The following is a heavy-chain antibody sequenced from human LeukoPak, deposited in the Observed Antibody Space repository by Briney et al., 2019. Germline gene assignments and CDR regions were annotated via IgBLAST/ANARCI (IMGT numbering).Heavy chain of an antibody. CDR1: GFTFSSYAMH. D-gene: IGHD4-11*01. CDR3: ARRGGQYDYSIDY. CDR2: FYYSGST. Sequence: PGGSLRLSCAASGFTFSSYAMHWVRQPPGKGLEWIGSFYYSGSTYYNPSLKSRVTISVDTSKNQFSLKLSSVTAADTAVYYCARRGGQYDYSIDYWGQGTLVTVSS. J-gene: IGHJ4*02. V-gene: IGHV4-39*01.